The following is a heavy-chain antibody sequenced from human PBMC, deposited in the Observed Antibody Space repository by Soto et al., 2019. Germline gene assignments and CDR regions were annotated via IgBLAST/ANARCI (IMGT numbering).Heavy chain of an antibody. D-gene: IGHD1-1*01. CDR3: AKAGGPTYNYYGVEV. V-gene: IGHV3-30*18. CDR2: ISYDGSEK. Sequence: GGSLRLSCAVSGFTFSSYGMHWVRQAPVKGLEWVAFISYDGSEKYYADSVKGRFTISRDNSKNTLYLQMNGLRAEDTAVFYCAKAGGPTYNYYGVEVWGQGTTVTVSS. CDR1: GFTFSSYG. J-gene: IGHJ6*02.